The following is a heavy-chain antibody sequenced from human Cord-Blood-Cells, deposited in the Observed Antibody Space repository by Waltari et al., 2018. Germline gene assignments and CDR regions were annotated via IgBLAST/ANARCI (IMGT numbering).Heavy chain of an antibody. V-gene: IGHV1-8*03. CDR1: GYTFTSYD. CDR2: MNPNSGNT. D-gene: IGHD5-18*01. J-gene: IGHJ3*02. CDR3: FGASGYSYGSDAFDI. Sequence: QVQLVQSGAEVKKPGASVKVSCKASGYTFTSYDINWVRQATGQGLEWMGWMNPNSGNTGYAQKCQGRVTSTRNTSISTAYMELSSLRSEDTAVYYCFGASGYSYGSDAFDIWGQGTMVTVSS.